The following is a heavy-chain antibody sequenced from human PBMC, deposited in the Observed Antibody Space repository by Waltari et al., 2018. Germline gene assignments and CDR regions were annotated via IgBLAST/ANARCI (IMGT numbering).Heavy chain of an antibody. CDR1: GFTCDDYG. D-gene: IGHD2-8*01. V-gene: IGHV3-43D*03. J-gene: IGHJ1*01. CDR3: AKAGGHEVSEYFQH. Sequence: EVQLVESGGVVVQPGGSLRLSCAASGFTCDDYGMHWGRHAPGKGLEWVSLISWDGGSTYYADSVKGRFTISRDNSKNSLYLQMNSLRAEDTALYYCAKAGGHEVSEYFQHWGQGTLVTVSS. CDR2: ISWDGGST.